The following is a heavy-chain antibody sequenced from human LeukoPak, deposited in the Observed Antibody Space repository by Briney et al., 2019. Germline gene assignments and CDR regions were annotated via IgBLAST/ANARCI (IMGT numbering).Heavy chain of an antibody. CDR2: TSAYNGNT. V-gene: IGHV1-18*01. J-gene: IGHJ5*02. Sequence: ASVKVSCKASGYTFTSYGISWVRQAPGQGLEWMGWTSAYNGNTNYAQKLQGRVTMTTDTSTSTAYMELRSLRSDDTAVYYCARDLVVVPAAIEGHWFDPWGQGTLVTVSS. CDR1: GYTFTSYG. D-gene: IGHD2-2*01. CDR3: ARDLVVVPAAIEGHWFDP.